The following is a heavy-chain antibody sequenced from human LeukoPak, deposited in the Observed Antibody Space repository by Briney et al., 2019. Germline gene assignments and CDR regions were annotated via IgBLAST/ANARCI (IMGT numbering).Heavy chain of an antibody. J-gene: IGHJ5*02. CDR2: MNPNSAHT. Sequence: EASVKVSCKASGYTFTSYDIHWVRQATGHGLEWMGWMNPNSAHTGHAQQFQGRVTITTDESTSTAYMELSSLRSEDTAVYYCARDRVDYYDSSGYINWFDPWGQGTLVTVSS. CDR1: GYTFTSYD. V-gene: IGHV1-8*01. CDR3: ARDRVDYYDSSGYINWFDP. D-gene: IGHD3-22*01.